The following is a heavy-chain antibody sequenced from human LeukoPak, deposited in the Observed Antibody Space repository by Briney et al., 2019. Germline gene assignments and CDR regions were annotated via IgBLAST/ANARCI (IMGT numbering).Heavy chain of an antibody. V-gene: IGHV3-30*02. CDR2: IRYNGSNK. D-gene: IGHD4-17*01. J-gene: IGHJ4*02. Sequence: SPGSLRPSCAASRFTFSNNCMHCDSPAPGRGMEWVASIRYNGSNKYYADSVTGRFTTSRDTPKNTLYLQMTSLRADDTAVYYCAKENWPTVTTPGHTYFYICGQGSLVTVSS. CDR3: AKENWPTVTTPGHTYFYI. CDR1: RFTFSNNC.